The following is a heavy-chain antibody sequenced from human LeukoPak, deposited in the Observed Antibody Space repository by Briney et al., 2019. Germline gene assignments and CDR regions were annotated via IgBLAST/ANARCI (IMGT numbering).Heavy chain of an antibody. CDR3: ARRNSAWDAFDI. J-gene: IGHJ3*02. Sequence: SETLSLTCTVSGGSISSYYWSWIRQPPGRGLEWIGYIYYSGSTNYNPSLKSRVTVSVDTSKNQFSLKLSSVTAADTAVYYCARRNSAWDAFDIWGQGTMVTVSS. CDR2: IYYSGST. D-gene: IGHD4-23*01. V-gene: IGHV4-59*08. CDR1: GGSISSYY.